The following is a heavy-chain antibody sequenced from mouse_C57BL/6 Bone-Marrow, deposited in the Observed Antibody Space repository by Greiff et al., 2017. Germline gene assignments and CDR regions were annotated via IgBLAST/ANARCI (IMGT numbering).Heavy chain of an antibody. D-gene: IGHD2-5*01. Sequence: QVQLKQSGPGLVQPSQSLSITCTVSGFSLTSYGVHWVRQSPGKGLEWLGVIWSGGSTDYNAAFISRLSISKDNSKSQVFFKMNSLQAADTAIYYCARNYYSNSYYAMDDWGQGTSVTVSS. J-gene: IGHJ4*01. CDR3: ARNYYSNSYYAMDD. CDR2: IWSGGST. V-gene: IGHV2-2*01. CDR1: GFSLTSYG.